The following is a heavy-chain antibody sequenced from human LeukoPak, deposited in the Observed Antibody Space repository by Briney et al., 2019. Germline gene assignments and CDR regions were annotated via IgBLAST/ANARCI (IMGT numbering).Heavy chain of an antibody. Sequence: GGSLRLSCAASGFTFSSYAMSWVRQAPGKGLEWVSAISGRGTNTYYADSVKGRFTISRDNSKNTLYLQMNSLRAEDTAVYYCAKDVITIFRVGDNWFDPWGQGTLVTVSS. D-gene: IGHD3-3*01. V-gene: IGHV3-23*01. CDR1: GFTFSSYA. CDR2: ISGRGTNT. CDR3: AKDVITIFRVGDNWFDP. J-gene: IGHJ5*02.